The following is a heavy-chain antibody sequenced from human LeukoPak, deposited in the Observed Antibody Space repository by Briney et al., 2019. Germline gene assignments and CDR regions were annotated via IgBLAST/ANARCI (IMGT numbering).Heavy chain of an antibody. V-gene: IGHV4-34*01. D-gene: IGHD3-3*01. J-gene: IGHJ4*02. Sequence: PSETLSLTCAVYGGSFSGYYWSWIRQPPGKGLEWIGEINHSGSTNYNPSLKSRVTISVDTSKNQFSLKLSSVTAADTAVYYCARVKYDFWSGSDALDIWGQGTLVTVSS. CDR3: ARVKYDFWSGSDALDI. CDR2: INHSGST. CDR1: GGSFSGYY.